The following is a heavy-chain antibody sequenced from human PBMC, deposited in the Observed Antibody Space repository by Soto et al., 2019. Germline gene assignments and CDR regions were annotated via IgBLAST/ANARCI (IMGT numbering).Heavy chain of an antibody. Sequence: SETLSLTCSVSGGSISSYYWSWIRQPPGKGLEWIGYIYYSGSTNYNPSLKSRVTISVDTSKNQFSLKLSSVTAADTAVYYCAREGTTVESYYYYGMDVWGQGTTVNVS. CDR1: GGSISSYY. CDR3: AREGTTVESYYYYGMDV. V-gene: IGHV4-59*01. CDR2: IYYSGST. J-gene: IGHJ6*02. D-gene: IGHD1-1*01.